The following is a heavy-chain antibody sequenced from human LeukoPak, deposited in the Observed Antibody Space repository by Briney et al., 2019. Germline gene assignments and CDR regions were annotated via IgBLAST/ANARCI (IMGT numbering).Heavy chain of an antibody. CDR2: IYSGGAT. V-gene: IGHV3-53*01. CDR3: AGSPTVDAAFDI. D-gene: IGHD4-23*01. J-gene: IGHJ3*02. CDR1: GLTVNSNY. Sequence: QPGGSLRLSCVASGLTVNSNYMSWVRQAPGKGLEWVSAIYSGGATYYADSVKGRFTVSRDDSKNTLYLQMYRLRAEDTAMYYCAGSPTVDAAFDIWGQGTMVTVSS.